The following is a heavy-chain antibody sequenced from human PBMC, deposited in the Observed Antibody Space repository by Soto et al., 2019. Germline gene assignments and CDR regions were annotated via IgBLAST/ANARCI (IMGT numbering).Heavy chain of an antibody. CDR1: GGSISSTGYY. Sequence: PSETLSITCTVSGGSISSTGYYGAWLRQPPGKGLEWIGSIYYSGSTYYNPSLKSRVTISVDTSKNQFSLELSSVTAADTAVYYCASRYDFWSGYYRDYYYGMDVWGQGTTVTVSS. V-gene: IGHV4-39*01. J-gene: IGHJ6*02. CDR2: IYYSGST. CDR3: ASRYDFWSGYYRDYYYGMDV. D-gene: IGHD3-3*01.